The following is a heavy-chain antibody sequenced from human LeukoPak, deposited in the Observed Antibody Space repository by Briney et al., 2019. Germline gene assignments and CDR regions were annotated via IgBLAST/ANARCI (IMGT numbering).Heavy chain of an antibody. CDR1: GGSISSYY. Sequence: PSETLSLTCTVSGGSISSYYWSWIRQPAGKGLEWIGRIYTSGSTNYNPSLKSRVTISVDTSKNQFSLKLSSVTAADTAVYYCARGPRNYDSSGYYLDYFDYWGQGTLVTVSS. J-gene: IGHJ4*02. V-gene: IGHV4-4*07. CDR2: IYTSGST. CDR3: ARGPRNYDSSGYYLDYFDY. D-gene: IGHD3-22*01.